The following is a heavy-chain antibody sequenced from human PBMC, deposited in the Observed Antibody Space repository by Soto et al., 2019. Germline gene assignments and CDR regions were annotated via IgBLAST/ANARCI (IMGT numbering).Heavy chain of an antibody. Sequence: QVQLVESGGGVVQPGRSLRLSCAASGFTFSSYAMHWVRQAPGKGLAWVAVISYDGSNKYYADSVKGRFTISRDNSKNTLYLQMNSLRAEDTAVYYCARPLWFGELSHYYYGMDVWGQGTTVTVSS. CDR3: ARPLWFGELSHYYYGMDV. V-gene: IGHV3-30-3*01. CDR2: ISYDGSNK. J-gene: IGHJ6*02. D-gene: IGHD3-10*01. CDR1: GFTFSSYA.